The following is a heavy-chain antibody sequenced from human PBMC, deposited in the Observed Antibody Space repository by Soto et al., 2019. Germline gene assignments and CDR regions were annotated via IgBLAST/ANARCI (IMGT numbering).Heavy chain of an antibody. Sequence: QLQLQESGSGLVKPSQTLSLTCAVSGGSISSGGYSWSWIRQPPGKGLERIGYIYHSGSTYYNPSLQSRVIISVDRSKHHFSLKLSSVSAADTAVYYCSRGGINGDSVGYWGQGTLVTVSS. CDR1: GGSISSGGYS. V-gene: IGHV4-30-2*01. J-gene: IGHJ4*02. CDR3: SRGGINGDSVGY. D-gene: IGHD4-17*01. CDR2: IYHSGST.